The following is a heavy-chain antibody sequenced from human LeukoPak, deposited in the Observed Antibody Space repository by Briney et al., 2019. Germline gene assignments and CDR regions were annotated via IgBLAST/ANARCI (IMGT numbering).Heavy chain of an antibody. Sequence: SETLSLTCTVSGGSISSYYWSWIRQPPGKGLEWIGYIYYSGSTNYNPSLKSRVTISVDTSKNQFFLKLSSVTAADTAVYYCARDGDYYDSSGSFDSWGQGTLVTVSS. CDR2: IYYSGST. CDR1: GGSISSYY. V-gene: IGHV4-59*12. J-gene: IGHJ4*02. D-gene: IGHD3-22*01. CDR3: ARDGDYYDSSGSFDS.